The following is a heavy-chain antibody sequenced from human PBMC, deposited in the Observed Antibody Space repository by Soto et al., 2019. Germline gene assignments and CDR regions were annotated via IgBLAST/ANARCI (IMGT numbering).Heavy chain of an antibody. D-gene: IGHD6-13*01. J-gene: IGHJ4*02. CDR2: ISAYNGHT. CDR3: ARTPAAGDY. V-gene: IGHV1-18*04. Sequence: QVQLVQSGAEVKKPGASVKVSCKTSGYTFKNYGITWVRQAPGQVLEWMGWISAYNGHTNYAQKLQGRVTMTADTSTSTAYMKLRSLRSDDTAVYYCARTPAAGDYWGQGTLVTVSS. CDR1: GYTFKNYG.